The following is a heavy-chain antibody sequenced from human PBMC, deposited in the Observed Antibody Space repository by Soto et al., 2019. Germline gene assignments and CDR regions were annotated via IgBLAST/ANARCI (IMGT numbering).Heavy chain of an antibody. J-gene: IGHJ5*02. Sequence: QVQLVQSGAEVKKPGASVKVSCKASGYTFTSYAMHWVRQAPGQRLEWIGWINAGNGNTKYSQKFQGRVTITRDTSESTDYMELISLRSEDKAVYYCTRGHRYCSGGSGYSGWVDPWGKGTMVTVSS. V-gene: IGHV1-3*01. CDR3: TRGHRYCSGGSGYSGWVDP. CDR1: GYTFTSYA. CDR2: INAGNGNT. D-gene: IGHD2-15*01.